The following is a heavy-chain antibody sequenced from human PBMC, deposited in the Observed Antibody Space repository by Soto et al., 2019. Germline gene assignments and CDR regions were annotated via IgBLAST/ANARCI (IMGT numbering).Heavy chain of an antibody. Sequence: PSETLSLTGSVSGYSMSRGYYWGWIRQRPGKDLEWLGSVFHGGNTYDNPSLKSPVTISLDTSKNQFSLRLASVTAAATALYYRVRTTLTTGRVYFGYWGQGILITVSS. CDR1: GYSMSRGYY. CDR2: VFHGGNT. CDR3: VRTTLTTGRVYFGY. J-gene: IGHJ4*02. D-gene: IGHD4-4*01. V-gene: IGHV4-38-2*01.